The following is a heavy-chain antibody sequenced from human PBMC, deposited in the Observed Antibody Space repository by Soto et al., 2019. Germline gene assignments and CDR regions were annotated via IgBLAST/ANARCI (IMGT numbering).Heavy chain of an antibody. CDR2: IYYSGST. V-gene: IGHV4-59*01. D-gene: IGHD3-10*01. CDR3: AREPRSDYYGSGSYWAYGMDV. J-gene: IGHJ6*02. CDR1: GGSISSYY. Sequence: SETLSLTCTVSGGSISSYYLSWIRQPPGKGLEWIGYIYYSGSTNYNPSLKSRVTISVDTSKNQFSLKLSSVTAADTAVYYCAREPRSDYYGSGSYWAYGMDVWGQGTTVTVSS.